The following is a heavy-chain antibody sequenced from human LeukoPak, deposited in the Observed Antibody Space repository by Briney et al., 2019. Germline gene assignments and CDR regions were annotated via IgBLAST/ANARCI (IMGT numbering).Heavy chain of an antibody. CDR3: AKDSGSSWYTTYYFDY. CDR1: GFTFSSYA. CDR2: ISYDGSNK. Sequence: GGSLRLSCAASGFTFSSYAMHWVRQAPGKGLEWVAVISYDGSNKYYADSVKGRFTISRDNSKNTLYLQMNSLRAEDTAVYYCAKDSGSSWYTTYYFDYWGQGTLVTVSS. J-gene: IGHJ4*02. V-gene: IGHV3-30*04. D-gene: IGHD6-13*01.